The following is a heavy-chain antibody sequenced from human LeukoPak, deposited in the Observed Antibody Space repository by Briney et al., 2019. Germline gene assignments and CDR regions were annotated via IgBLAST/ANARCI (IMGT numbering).Heavy chain of an antibody. D-gene: IGHD2-21*01. J-gene: IGHJ4*02. CDR3: ITPLPYSAQ. Sequence: GGSLRLSCAASGFTFSNAYMNWARQAPGKGLEWVGRIKPKTDGETTEYAAPVKGRFSISRDDSKNMLYLQMNSLNTEDTAVYYCITPLPYSAQGGQGTLVTVSS. V-gene: IGHV3-15*07. CDR1: GFTFSNAY. CDR2: IKPKTDGETT.